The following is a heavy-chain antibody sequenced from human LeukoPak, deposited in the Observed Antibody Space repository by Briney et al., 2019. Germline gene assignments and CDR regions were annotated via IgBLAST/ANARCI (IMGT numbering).Heavy chain of an antibody. CDR3: ARGDYSSSSRWFDP. D-gene: IGHD6-6*01. CDR2: IYYSGST. V-gene: IGHV4-30-4*01. J-gene: IGHJ5*02. CDR1: GGSISSGDYY. Sequence: SETLSLTCTVSGGSISSGDYYWGWIRQPPGQGLEWIGYIYYSGSTYYNPSLKSRVTISVDTSKNQFSLKLSSVTAADTAVYYCARGDYSSSSRWFDPWGQGTLVTVSS.